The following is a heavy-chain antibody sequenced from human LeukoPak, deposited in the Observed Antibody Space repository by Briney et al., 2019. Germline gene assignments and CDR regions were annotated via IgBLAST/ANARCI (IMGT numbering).Heavy chain of an antibody. J-gene: IGHJ4*02. CDR2: ISSSSGTV. CDR1: GFTFSSHG. D-gene: IGHD2-15*01. V-gene: IGHV3-48*01. Sequence: PGGSLRLSCAASGFTFSSHGMNWVRQAPGKGLEWVSYISSSSGTVNYADSVKGRFTISRDNAKNSLYLQMNSLRAEDTAVHYCARDLLLDGCDYWGQGTLVTVSS. CDR3: ARDLLLDGCDY.